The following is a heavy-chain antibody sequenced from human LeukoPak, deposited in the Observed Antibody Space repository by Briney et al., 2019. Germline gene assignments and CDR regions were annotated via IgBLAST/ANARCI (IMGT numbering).Heavy chain of an antibody. Sequence: SETLSLTCTVSGGSISSYYWSWIRQPPGKGLEWIGYIYYSGSTNYNPSLKSRVTISVDTSKNQFSLKLSSVTAADTAVYYCARHDMPVAPFDYWGQGTLVTVSS. CDR1: GGSISSYY. J-gene: IGHJ4*02. CDR2: IYYSGST. V-gene: IGHV4-59*08. D-gene: IGHD6-19*01. CDR3: ARHDMPVAPFDY.